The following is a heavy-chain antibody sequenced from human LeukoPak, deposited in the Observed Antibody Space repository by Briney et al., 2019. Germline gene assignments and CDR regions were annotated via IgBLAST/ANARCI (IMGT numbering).Heavy chain of an antibody. CDR2: ISSSGSTI. CDR1: GFTFSDYY. J-gene: IGHJ3*02. V-gene: IGHV3-11*01. Sequence: GGSLRLSCAASGFTFSDYYMSWIRQAPGKGLEWVSYISSSGSTIYYADSVKGRFTISRDNAKNSPYLQMNSLRAEDTAVYYCARSLVEVGATLLRWTAYAFDIWGQGTMVTVSS. D-gene: IGHD1-26*01. CDR3: ARSLVEVGATLLRWTAYAFDI.